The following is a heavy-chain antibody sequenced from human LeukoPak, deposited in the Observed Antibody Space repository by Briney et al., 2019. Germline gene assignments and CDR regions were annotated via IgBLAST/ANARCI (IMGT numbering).Heavy chain of an antibody. Sequence: PGGSLRLSCAASGFTVSSNYMSWVRQAPGKGLEWVSVIYSGGSTYYADSVKGRFTISRDNSKNTLYLQMNSLRAEDTAVYYCAKVALYYYYYYMDVWGRGTTVTVSS. V-gene: IGHV3-66*01. J-gene: IGHJ6*03. CDR1: GFTVSSNY. CDR3: AKVALYYYYYYMDV. CDR2: IYSGGST.